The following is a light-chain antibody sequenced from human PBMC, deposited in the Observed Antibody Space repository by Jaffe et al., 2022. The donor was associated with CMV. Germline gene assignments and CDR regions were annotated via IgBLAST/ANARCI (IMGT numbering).Light chain of an antibody. Sequence: SFELTQPPSVSVSPGQTATITCSGDKLGDKYAYWYQQNPGQSPVLVIYQDMKRPSGIPERFSGSNSGNTATLTISGTQPMDEAEYYCQAWDTSAVSVVVFGGGTKLTVL. V-gene: IGLV3-1*01. CDR3: QAWDTSAVSVVV. CDR1: KLGDKY. J-gene: IGLJ2*01. CDR2: QDM.